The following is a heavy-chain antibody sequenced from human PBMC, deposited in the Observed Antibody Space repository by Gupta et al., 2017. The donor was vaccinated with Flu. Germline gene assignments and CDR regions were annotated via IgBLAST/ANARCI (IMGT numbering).Heavy chain of an antibody. J-gene: IGHJ6*02. Sequence: QVQLVESGGGVVQPGRSLRLYCVGSGFTFSIYGMHWVRQAPGKGLEWVAVMTHDGSDKYYADSVKGRFTITRDNSKNTLYLQMNSLRAEDTGVYYCAQRFYYGMDVWGQGTTVTVSS. CDR1: GFTFSIYG. V-gene: IGHV3-33*06. CDR3: AQRFYYGMDV. CDR2: MTHDGSDK.